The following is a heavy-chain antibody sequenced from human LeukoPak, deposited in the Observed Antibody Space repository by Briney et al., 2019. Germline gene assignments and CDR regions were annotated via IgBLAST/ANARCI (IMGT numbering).Heavy chain of an antibody. CDR1: GFNFNMYA. D-gene: IGHD3-22*01. V-gene: IGHV3-30*04. CDR3: ARQGARDYYYEGLDY. J-gene: IGHJ4*02. Sequence: GRSLRLSCVASGFNFNMYAIHWVRQAPGKGLEWVALISSNGGRKDYADSVKGRFTIDRDNSKNTVYLQMNSLRPDDTAIYFCARQGARDYYYEGLDYWGQGNLVTVSS. CDR2: ISSNGGRK.